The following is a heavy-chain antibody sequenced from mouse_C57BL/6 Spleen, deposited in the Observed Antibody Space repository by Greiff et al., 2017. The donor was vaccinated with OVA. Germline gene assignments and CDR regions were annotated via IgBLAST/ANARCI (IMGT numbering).Heavy chain of an antibody. CDR1: GFSFNTYA. D-gene: IGHD1-1*01. CDR3: VRHGYYGSSYYFDY. V-gene: IGHV10-1*01. J-gene: IGHJ2*01. Sequence: GGGLVQPKGSLKLSCAASGFSFNTYAMNWVRQAPGKGLEWVARIRSKSNNYATYYADSVKDRFTISRDDSESMLYLQMNNLKTEDTAMYYCVRHGYYGSSYYFDYWGQGTTLTVSS. CDR2: IRSKSNNYAT.